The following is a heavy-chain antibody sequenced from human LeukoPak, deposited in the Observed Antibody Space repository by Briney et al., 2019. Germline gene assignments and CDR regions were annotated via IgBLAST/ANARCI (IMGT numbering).Heavy chain of an antibody. CDR2: IYYSGST. CDR3: ARADSSGYYCFDY. Sequence: SETLSLTCTASGGSISSSSYYWGWIRQPPGKGLEWIGSIYYSGSTYFNPSLKSRVTISVDQSKNQFSLKLSSVIAADTAEYYCARADSSGYYCFDYWGQGTLVTVSS. D-gene: IGHD3-22*01. V-gene: IGHV4-39*07. CDR1: GGSISSSSYY. J-gene: IGHJ4*02.